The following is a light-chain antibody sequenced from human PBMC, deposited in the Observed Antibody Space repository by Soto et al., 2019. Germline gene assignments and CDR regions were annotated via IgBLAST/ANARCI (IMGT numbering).Light chain of an antibody. CDR3: QQRYRSPPIT. Sequence: IQLTQSPSSGAGSVGDRVAITCRGSQSISSYLNWYQQKPGKAPKLLIYAASSLQSGVPARFSGSGSGTDFTLTISSLQPEDFAIYYCQQRYRSPPITFGQGTRLEIK. CDR1: QSISSY. J-gene: IGKJ5*01. CDR2: AAS. V-gene: IGKV1-39*01.